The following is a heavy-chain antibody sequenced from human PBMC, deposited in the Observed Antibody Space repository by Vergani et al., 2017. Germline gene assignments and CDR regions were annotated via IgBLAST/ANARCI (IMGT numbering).Heavy chain of an antibody. CDR1: GGSISSYY. Sequence: QVQLQESGPGLVKPSETLSLTCTVSGGSISSYYWSWIRQPPGKGLEWIGYIYYSGSTNYNPSLKSRVTIAVDTSKNQFSLKLSSVTAADTAVYYCAVGYCSGGSCYPHYGMDVWGQGTTVTVSS. J-gene: IGHJ6*02. D-gene: IGHD2-15*01. CDR3: AVGYCSGGSCYPHYGMDV. CDR2: IYYSGST. V-gene: IGHV4-59*08.